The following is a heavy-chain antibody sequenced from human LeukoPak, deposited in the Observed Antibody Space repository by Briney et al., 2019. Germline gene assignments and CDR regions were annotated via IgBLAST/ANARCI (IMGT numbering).Heavy chain of an antibody. CDR1: GFSFSSSA. Sequence: SVKVSCKASGFSFSSSAMQWVRQARGRRLEWIGWIVVGSGNTNYAQKFQERVTITRDMSTSTAYMELSSLRSEDTAVYFCAADRRVYCSGGTCYVNWFDPWGQGTLVTVSS. CDR2: IVVGSGNT. D-gene: IGHD2-15*01. J-gene: IGHJ5*02. CDR3: AADRRVYCSGGTCYVNWFDP. V-gene: IGHV1-58*02.